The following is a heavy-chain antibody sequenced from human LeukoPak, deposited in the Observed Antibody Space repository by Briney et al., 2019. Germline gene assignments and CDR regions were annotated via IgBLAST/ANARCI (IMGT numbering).Heavy chain of an antibody. CDR2: IIPILGIA. Sequence: SVKVSCKASGGTFSSYAISWVRQAPGQGLEWMGRIIPILGIANYAQKFQGRVTITADKSTSTAYMELSSLRSEDTAVYYCARDKLDGDYVWGSYRYPDYWGQGTLVTVSS. V-gene: IGHV1-69*04. J-gene: IGHJ4*02. CDR3: ARDKLDGDYVWGSYRYPDY. D-gene: IGHD3-16*02. CDR1: GGTFSSYA.